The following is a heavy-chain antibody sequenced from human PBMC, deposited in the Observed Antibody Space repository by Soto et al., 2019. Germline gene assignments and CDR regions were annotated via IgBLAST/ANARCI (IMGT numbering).Heavy chain of an antibody. J-gene: IGHJ6*02. V-gene: IGHV1-69*12. CDR3: ARHDCISTSCYYCYYYGMDV. D-gene: IGHD2-2*01. Sequence: QVQLVQSGAEVKKPGSSVKVSCKASGGTFSSYAISWVRQAPGQGLEWMGGIIPIFGTANYAQKFQGRVTITADESTSTAYMELSSLRSEDTAVYYCARHDCISTSCYYCYYYGMDVWGQGTTVTVSS. CDR1: GGTFSSYA. CDR2: IIPIFGTA.